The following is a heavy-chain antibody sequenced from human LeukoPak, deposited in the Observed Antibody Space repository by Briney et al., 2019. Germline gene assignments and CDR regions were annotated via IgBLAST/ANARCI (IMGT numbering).Heavy chain of an antibody. CDR2: MNPNSGNT. D-gene: IGHD2-15*01. J-gene: IGHJ4*02. CDR1: GYTFTSYD. Sequence: ASVKVSCKASGYTFTSYDINWVRQATGQGLEWMGWMNPNSGNTGYAQKFQGRVTVTRNTSISTAYMELSSLRSEDTAVYYCARAEYCSGGSCYSYWGQGTLVTVSS. CDR3: ARAEYCSGGSCYSY. V-gene: IGHV1-8*01.